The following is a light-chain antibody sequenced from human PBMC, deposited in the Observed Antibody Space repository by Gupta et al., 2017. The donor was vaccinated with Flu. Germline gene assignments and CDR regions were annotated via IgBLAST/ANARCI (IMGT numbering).Light chain of an antibody. CDR3: HQYGGSPRA. Sequence: EILLTQSPGTLSLSPGERATLSCRARQSVSSTDLAWYQQKPGQAPRLLIHGASSRATGIPDRFSGSGFGTDFTLTISRLEPEDFAVYYCHQYGGSPRAFGQGTKVEIK. CDR1: QSVSSTD. V-gene: IGKV3-20*01. CDR2: GAS. J-gene: IGKJ1*01.